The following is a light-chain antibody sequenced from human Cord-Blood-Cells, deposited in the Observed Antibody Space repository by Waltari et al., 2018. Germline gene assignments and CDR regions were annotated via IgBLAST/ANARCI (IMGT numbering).Light chain of an antibody. J-gene: IGLJ2*01. Sequence: QSALTQPASVSGSPGQSITISCTGTSSDGGRYNLVSWYQQHPGKAPKLMIYEGSKRPSGFSNRFSGSKSGNMASLTISGLQAEDEADYYCCSYAGSSTLVFGGGTKLTVL. V-gene: IGLV2-23*01. CDR2: EGS. CDR3: CSYAGSSTLV. CDR1: SSDGGRYNL.